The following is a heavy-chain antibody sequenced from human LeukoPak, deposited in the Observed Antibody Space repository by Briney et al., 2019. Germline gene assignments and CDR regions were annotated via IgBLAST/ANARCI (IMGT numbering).Heavy chain of an antibody. J-gene: IGHJ5*02. Sequence: GGSLRLSCAASGFTFSSFWMSWVRQAPGKGLEWVANIKQDGSEKYYVDSVKGRFTISRDNAKNSLYLQMNSLRAEDTAVYYCARDDCSSISCYHNWFDPWGQGTLVTVSS. CDR2: IKQDGSEK. V-gene: IGHV3-7*01. CDR3: ARDDCSSISCYHNWFDP. CDR1: GFTFSSFW. D-gene: IGHD2-2*01.